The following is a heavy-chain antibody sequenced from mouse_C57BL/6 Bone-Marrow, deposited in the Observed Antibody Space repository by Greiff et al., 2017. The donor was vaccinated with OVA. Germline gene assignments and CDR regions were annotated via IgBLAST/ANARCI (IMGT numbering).Heavy chain of an antibody. V-gene: IGHV1-15*01. J-gene: IGHJ4*01. CDR2: IDPETGGT. CDR1: GYTFTDYE. Sequence: VKLQESGAELVRPGASVTLSCKASGYTFTDYEMHWVKQTPVHGLEWIGAIDPETGGTAYNQKFKGKAILTADKSSSTAYMELRSLTSEDSAVYYCTRPGHAMDYWGQGTSVTVSS. CDR3: TRPGHAMDY.